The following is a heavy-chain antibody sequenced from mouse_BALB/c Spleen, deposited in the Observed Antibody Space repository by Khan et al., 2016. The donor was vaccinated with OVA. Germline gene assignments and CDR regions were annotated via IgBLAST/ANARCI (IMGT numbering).Heavy chain of an antibody. Sequence: EVELVESGPGLVKPSQSLSLTCTVTGCSITSDYAWNWIRQFPGNKLEWMGYISYSGSTSYNPSLKSRISITRDTSKNQFFLQLNSVTTEDTATYYCARDGSRYNYAMDYWGQGTAVTVSS. CDR1: GCSITSDYA. CDR2: ISYSGST. D-gene: IGHD2-3*01. CDR3: ARDGSRYNYAMDY. V-gene: IGHV3-2*02. J-gene: IGHJ4*01.